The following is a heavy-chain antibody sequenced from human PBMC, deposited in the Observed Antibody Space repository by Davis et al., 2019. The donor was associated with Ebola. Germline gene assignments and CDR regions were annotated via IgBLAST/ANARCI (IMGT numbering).Heavy chain of an antibody. V-gene: IGHV1-24*01. Sequence: ASVKVSCKVSGYTLTDFSMHWVRQAPGKGLEGMGGFDPEDGETIYAQKFQGRVTMTEDTSTDTAYMELSSLRSEDTAVYYCATANSGSYYGFYWGQGTLVTVSS. D-gene: IGHD1-26*01. CDR2: FDPEDGET. J-gene: IGHJ4*02. CDR1: GYTLTDFS. CDR3: ATANSGSYYGFY.